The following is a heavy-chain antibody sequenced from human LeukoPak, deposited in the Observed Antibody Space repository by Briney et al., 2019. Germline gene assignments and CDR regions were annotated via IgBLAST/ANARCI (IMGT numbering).Heavy chain of an antibody. CDR1: GGSLSSYY. Sequence: SETLSLTCSVSGGSLSSYYWSWIRQPPGKGLEWIGYIFYIGSTNYNPSLKSRVTISVDTSKNQFSLKLSSVTAADTAVYYCAKVGGSCWFLNGYFDYWGQGTLVTVSS. V-gene: IGHV4-59*12. J-gene: IGHJ4*02. CDR2: IFYIGST. D-gene: IGHD6-13*01. CDR3: AKVGGSCWFLNGYFDY.